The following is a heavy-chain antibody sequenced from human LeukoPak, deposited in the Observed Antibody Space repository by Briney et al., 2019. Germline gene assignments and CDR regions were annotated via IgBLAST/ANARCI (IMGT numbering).Heavy chain of an antibody. Sequence: SETLSLTCAVYGGSFSGYYWSWIRQPPGKGLEWIGYIYYSGSTNYNPSLKSRVTISVDTSKNQFSLKLSSVTAADTAVYYCARALGITGTPDYWGQGTLVTVSS. CDR2: IYYSGST. J-gene: IGHJ4*02. CDR1: GGSFSGYY. D-gene: IGHD1-20*01. CDR3: ARALGITGTPDY. V-gene: IGHV4-59*01.